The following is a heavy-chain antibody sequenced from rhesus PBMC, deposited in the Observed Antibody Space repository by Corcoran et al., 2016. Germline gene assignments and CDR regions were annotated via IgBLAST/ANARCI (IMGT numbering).Heavy chain of an antibody. CDR2: ISSGGRN. Sequence: QVQLQESGPGLVKPSETLSLTCAVSGYSISSGYYWGWIRQPPGKGLEWIGHISSGGRNYLNPSLKSRVTLAVETSKNQVSLKRSSVTAADTAVYYCARRSWSDYYDYWGQGVLVTVSS. V-gene: IGHV4S14*01. CDR1: GYSISSGYY. J-gene: IGHJ4*01. CDR3: ARRSWSDYYDY. D-gene: IGHD3-22*01.